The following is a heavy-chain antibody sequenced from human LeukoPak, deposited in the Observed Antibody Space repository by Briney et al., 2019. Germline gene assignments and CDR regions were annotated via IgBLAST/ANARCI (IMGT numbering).Heavy chain of an antibody. Sequence: HPGGSLRLSCAASGFTFSSYAMSWVRLAPGKGLEWVSAISGSGGSTYYADSVKGRFTISRDNSKNTPYLQMNSLRAEDTAVYYCAKDQAGELDYWGQGTLVTVSS. CDR1: GFTFSSYA. V-gene: IGHV3-23*01. CDR3: AKDQAGELDY. D-gene: IGHD3-10*01. J-gene: IGHJ4*02. CDR2: ISGSGGST.